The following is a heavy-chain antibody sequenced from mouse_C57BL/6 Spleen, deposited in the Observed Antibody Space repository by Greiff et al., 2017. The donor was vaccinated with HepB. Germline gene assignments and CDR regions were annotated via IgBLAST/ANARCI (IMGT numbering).Heavy chain of an antibody. CDR1: GYTFTSYG. V-gene: IGHV1-81*01. CDR2: IYPRSGNT. CDR3: ARTITTVVADYAMDY. J-gene: IGHJ4*01. D-gene: IGHD1-1*01. Sequence: QVHVKQSGAELARPGASVKLSCKASGYTFTSYGISWVKQRTGQGLEWIGEIYPRSGNTYYNEKFKGKATLTADKSSSTAYMELRSLTSEDSAVYFCARTITTVVADYAMDYWGQGTSVTVSS.